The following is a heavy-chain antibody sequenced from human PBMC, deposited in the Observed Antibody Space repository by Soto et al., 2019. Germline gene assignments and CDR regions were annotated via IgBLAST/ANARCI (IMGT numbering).Heavy chain of an antibody. Sequence: QVQLQESGPGLVKPSETLSLTCTVSGGSLGDVYWTWIRQPPGKGPEWLGYISTTGVRNYNSSLKSRLTISTDASKNQFSLTLSSVTAADTAIYFCARHGGDVVVVRDWGQGTQVTVSS. D-gene: IGHD2-21*01. CDR3: ARHGGDVVVVRD. V-gene: IGHV4-59*08. J-gene: IGHJ4*02. CDR1: GGSLGDVY. CDR2: ISTTGVR.